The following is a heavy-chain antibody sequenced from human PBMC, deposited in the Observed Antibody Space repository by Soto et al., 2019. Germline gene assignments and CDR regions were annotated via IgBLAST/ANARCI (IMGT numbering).Heavy chain of an antibody. J-gene: IGHJ5*02. V-gene: IGHV1-69*15. CDR2: IIPIFGTT. D-gene: IGHD5-12*01. Sequence: QVHLVQSGAEVKKPGSSVNVSCKASGGTFSNYAITWVRQAPGQGLEWVGRIIPIFGTTNVAQKFQGRVTITAAESTTTAYMELSGLRSDDTAVYYCAKDGGADGYFGNWLDPWGQGTLVTVSS. CDR3: AKDGGADGYFGNWLDP. CDR1: GGTFSNYA.